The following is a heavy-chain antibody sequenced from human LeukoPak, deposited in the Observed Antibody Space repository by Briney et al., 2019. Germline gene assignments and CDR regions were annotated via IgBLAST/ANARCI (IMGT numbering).Heavy chain of an antibody. CDR2: INPSSGNT. CDR3: ARGAGEHYYFYY. V-gene: IGHV1-46*01. J-gene: IGHJ4*02. CDR1: GYIFTSYY. D-gene: IGHD1-26*01. Sequence: ASVEDSCKASGYIFTSYYMHGVRQAPGQGLEWMEKINPSSGNTSYAQKCQDTVKMTRDTSRSTVYMELSRLRSEDTAVYYCARGAGEHYYFYYWGQRTLVTASS.